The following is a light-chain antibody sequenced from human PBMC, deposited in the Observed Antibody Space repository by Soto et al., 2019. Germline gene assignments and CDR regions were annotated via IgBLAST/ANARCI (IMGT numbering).Light chain of an antibody. CDR3: QQYNNWPPSIT. Sequence: EIVLTQSPATLSLSPGERATLSCRASQSVSNNYLAWYQQKPGQAPRLLIYGASNRATGIPARFSGSGSGTEFTLTISSLQSEDFAVYYCQQYNNWPPSITFGQGTRLEIK. CDR1: QSVSNN. J-gene: IGKJ5*01. CDR2: GAS. V-gene: IGKV3D-15*01.